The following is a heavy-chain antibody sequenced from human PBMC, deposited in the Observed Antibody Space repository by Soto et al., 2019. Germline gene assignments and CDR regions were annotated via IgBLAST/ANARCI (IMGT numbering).Heavy chain of an antibody. CDR1: GFAVSTHY. J-gene: IGHJ6*02. CDR2: IRTTGST. V-gene: IGHV3-53*02. Sequence: EVQLVETGGALIQPGGSLRLSCAASGFAVSTHYMNWVRQAPGKGLEGVSIIRTTGSTYYADSVKGRFTISRDNSKNTVPLEMNSLRVEDTAVYYCARNSMMDVWGQGTTVIVSS. CDR3: ARNSMMDV.